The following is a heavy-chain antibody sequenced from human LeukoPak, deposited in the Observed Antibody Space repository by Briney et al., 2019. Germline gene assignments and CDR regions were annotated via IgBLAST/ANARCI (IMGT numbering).Heavy chain of an antibody. J-gene: IGHJ4*02. CDR2: ISGSGGST. CDR1: GFTFSSYA. D-gene: IGHD3-3*01. Sequence: GGSLRLSCAASGFTFSSYAMSWVRQAPGKGLEWASAISGSGGSTYYADSVKGRFTISRDNSKNTLYLQMNSLRAEDTAVYYCAKVRLGWLLYRCFDYWGQGTLVTVSS. V-gene: IGHV3-23*01. CDR3: AKVRLGWLLYRCFDY.